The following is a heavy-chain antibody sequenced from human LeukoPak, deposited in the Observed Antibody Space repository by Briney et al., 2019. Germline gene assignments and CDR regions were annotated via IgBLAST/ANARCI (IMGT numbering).Heavy chain of an antibody. CDR2: IWYDGTNK. J-gene: IGHJ4*02. V-gene: IGHV3-33*01. D-gene: IGHD2-15*01. CDR3: ARDLCSGGSCYPGGYFDY. CDR1: GFTFSSYG. Sequence: GGSLRLSCAASGFTFSSYGMHWVRQAPGKGLEWVAVIWYDGTNKYYADSVKGRFTISRDNSKNTLYLQMNSLRAEDTAVYYCARDLCSGGSCYPGGYFDYWGQGTLVTVSS.